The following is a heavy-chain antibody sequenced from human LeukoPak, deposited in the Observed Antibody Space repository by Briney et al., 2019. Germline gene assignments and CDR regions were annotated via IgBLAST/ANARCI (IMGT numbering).Heavy chain of an antibody. J-gene: IGHJ5*02. V-gene: IGHV4-61*01. CDR1: GGSVSSGSYY. CDR2: IYYSGST. Sequence: SETLSLTCTVSGGSVSSGSYYWSWIRQPPGKGLEWIGYIYYSGSTNYNPSLKSRVTISVDTSKNQFSLKLSSVTAADTAVYYCARSTLDNWFDPWGLGTLVTVSS. D-gene: IGHD2-2*01. CDR3: ARSTLDNWFDP.